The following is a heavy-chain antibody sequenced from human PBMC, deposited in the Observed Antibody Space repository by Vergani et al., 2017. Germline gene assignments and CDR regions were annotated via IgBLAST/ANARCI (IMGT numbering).Heavy chain of an antibody. CDR1: GGSFSGYY. V-gene: IGHV4-34*01. CDR2: INHSGST. D-gene: IGHD5-18*01. J-gene: IGHJ5*02. Sequence: QVQLQQWGAGLLKPSETLSLTCAVYGGSFSGYYWSWIRQPPGKGLEWIGEINHSGSTNYNPSLKSRVTISVDTSKNQFSLKLSSVTAAATAVYYCAREGVDTAMLDSPWGQGTLVTVSS. CDR3: AREGVDTAMLDSP.